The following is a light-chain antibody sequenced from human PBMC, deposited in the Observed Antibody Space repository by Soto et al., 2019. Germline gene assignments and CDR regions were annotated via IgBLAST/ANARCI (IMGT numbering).Light chain of an antibody. J-gene: IGLJ1*01. CDR1: SSNIGTGYD. Sequence: QSVLTQPPSVSGAPGQRVTISCTGSSSNIGTGYDVHWYQQFPGTAPKVLIFANSNRPSGVPDRFSGSKSGTTASLAITGLQPEDEADYYCQSYDRSLSGYVFGTGTKATVL. CDR3: QSYDRSLSGYV. CDR2: ANS. V-gene: IGLV1-40*01.